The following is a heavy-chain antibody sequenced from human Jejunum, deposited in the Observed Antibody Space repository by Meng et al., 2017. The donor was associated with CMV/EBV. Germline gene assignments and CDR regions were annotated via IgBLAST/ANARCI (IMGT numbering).Heavy chain of an antibody. Sequence: QVQLQESGPGLVKPSGTLSLTCTVSGISIIIDNWWRLVRQPPGKGLEWIGEIYHTGATEYNSSLKSRVTISIDKSNNQFSLKLKSVTAADTAVYYCARGSTGWYGGVDYWGQGTLVTVSS. CDR1: GISIIIDNW. CDR2: IYHTGAT. V-gene: IGHV4-4*02. J-gene: IGHJ4*02. CDR3: ARGSTGWYGGVDY. D-gene: IGHD6-19*01.